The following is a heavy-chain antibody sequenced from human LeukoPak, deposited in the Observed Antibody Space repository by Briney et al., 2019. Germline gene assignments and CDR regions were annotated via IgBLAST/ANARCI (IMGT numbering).Heavy chain of an antibody. V-gene: IGHV3-48*01. CDR2: ISSSSSVI. CDR3: ARSLSSSGWYRDAFDI. D-gene: IGHD6-19*01. Sequence: GGSLRLSCAASELTFSDYAMNWVRQAPGKGLEWVSYISSSSSVIHYADSVKGRFTISRDNAKNSLYLQMNSLRAEDTAVYYCARSLSSSGWYRDAFDIWGQGTMVTVSS. J-gene: IGHJ3*02. CDR1: ELTFSDYA.